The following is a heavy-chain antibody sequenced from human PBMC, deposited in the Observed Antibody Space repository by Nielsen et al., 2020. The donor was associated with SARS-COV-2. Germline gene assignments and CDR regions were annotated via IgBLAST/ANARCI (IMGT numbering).Heavy chain of an antibody. CDR1: GFTFDDYA. CDR3: ARDLQELVDHYYYYYGMDV. V-gene: IGHV3-9*01. CDR2: ISWNSGSI. J-gene: IGHJ6*02. Sequence: GGSLRLSCAASGFTFDDYAMHWVRQAPGKGLEWVSGISWNSGSIGYADSVKGRFTISRDNSKNTLYLQMNSLRAEDTAVYYCARDLQELVDHYYYYYGMDVWGQGTTVTVSS. D-gene: IGHD1-26*01.